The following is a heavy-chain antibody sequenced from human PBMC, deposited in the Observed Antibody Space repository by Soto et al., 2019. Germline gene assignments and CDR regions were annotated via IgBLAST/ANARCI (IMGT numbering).Heavy chain of an antibody. CDR3: ARGAYDFWSGMGGMDV. J-gene: IGHJ6*02. CDR2: IYSGGST. Sequence: EVQLVESGGGLIQPGGSLRLSCAASGFTVSSNYMSWVRQAPGKGLEWVSVIYSGGSTYYADSVKGRFTISRDNSKNTLYLQMNSLRAEDTAVYYCARGAYDFWSGMGGMDVWGQGTTVTVSS. D-gene: IGHD3-3*01. V-gene: IGHV3-53*01. CDR1: GFTVSSNY.